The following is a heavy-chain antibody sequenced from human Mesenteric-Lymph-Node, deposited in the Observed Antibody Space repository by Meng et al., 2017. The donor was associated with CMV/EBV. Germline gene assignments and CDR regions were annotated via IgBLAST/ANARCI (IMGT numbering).Heavy chain of an antibody. CDR3: ARGLVLLWFGESRDTWLDY. Sequence: SFSGYYWSWIRQPPGKGLEWIGEINHSGSTDYNPSLKSRVTISVDTSKNQFSLKLSSVTAADTAVYYCARGLVLLWFGESRDTWLDYWGQGTPVTVSS. D-gene: IGHD3-10*01. V-gene: IGHV4-34*01. J-gene: IGHJ4*02. CDR2: INHSGST. CDR1: SFSGYY.